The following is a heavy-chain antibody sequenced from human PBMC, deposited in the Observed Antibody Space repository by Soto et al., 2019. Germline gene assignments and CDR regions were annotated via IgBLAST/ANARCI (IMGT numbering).Heavy chain of an antibody. J-gene: IGHJ6*02. CDR1: GGSFSSYY. V-gene: IGHV4-34*02. Sequence: QVQLQQWGAGLLKPSETLSLTCAVYGGSFSSYYWTWIRQAPGKGLEWIGEINHSGGTNYNSSLKSRVTISVDTSKNQFSLILYSVTAADTAVYYCARDRQYYHFWSGDQNERPYGMDVWGHGTTVTVSS. CDR3: ARDRQYYHFWSGDQNERPYGMDV. CDR2: INHSGGT. D-gene: IGHD3-3*02.